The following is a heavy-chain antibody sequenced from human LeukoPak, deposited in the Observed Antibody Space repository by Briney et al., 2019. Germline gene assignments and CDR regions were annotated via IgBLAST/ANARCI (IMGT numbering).Heavy chain of an antibody. D-gene: IGHD3-10*01. CDR1: GGTFSSYA. CDR2: IIPIFGTA. Sequence: SVKVSCKASGGTFSSYAIGWVRQAPGQGLEWMGGIIPIFGTANYAQKFQGRVTITADKSTSTAYMELSSLRSEDTAVYYCARVGTYYYGSGSYSGWFGPWGQGTLVTVSS. V-gene: IGHV1-69*06. J-gene: IGHJ5*02. CDR3: ARVGTYYYGSGSYSGWFGP.